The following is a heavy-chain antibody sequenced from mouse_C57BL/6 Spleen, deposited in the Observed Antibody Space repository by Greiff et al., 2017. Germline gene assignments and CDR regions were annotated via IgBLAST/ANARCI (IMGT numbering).Heavy chain of an antibody. Sequence: EVQVVESGGGLVKPGGSLKLSCAASGFTFSSYTMSWVRQTPEKRLEWVATISGGGGNTYYPDSVKGRFTISRDNAKNTLYLQMSSLRSEDTALYYCARHEANSYFDYWGQGTTLTVSS. CDR1: GFTFSSYT. CDR2: ISGGGGNT. D-gene: IGHD3-2*02. J-gene: IGHJ2*01. CDR3: ARHEANSYFDY. V-gene: IGHV5-9*01.